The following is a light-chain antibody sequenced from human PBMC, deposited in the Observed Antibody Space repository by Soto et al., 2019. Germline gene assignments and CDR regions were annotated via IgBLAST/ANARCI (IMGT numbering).Light chain of an antibody. V-gene: IGKV1-9*01. CDR1: QDISDY. CDR2: AAS. J-gene: IGKJ4*01. CDR3: QQLNGYPLT. Sequence: DIPLTQSPSFLSASVGDRVTITCRASQDISDYLAWYQQRPGKAPKLLIYAASTLQSGVPSRFSGSGSGTEFTLTISSLQPEDFATYSCQQLNGYPLTFGGGTKVEIK.